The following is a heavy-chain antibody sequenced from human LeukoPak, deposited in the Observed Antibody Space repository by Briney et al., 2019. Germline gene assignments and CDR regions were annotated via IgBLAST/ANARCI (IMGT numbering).Heavy chain of an antibody. J-gene: IGHJ4*02. CDR3: ARLRLGESC. CDR2: ISSSSSYI. Sequence: GGSLRLSCTASGVSFRTYTMNWVRQAPGKGLEWVSSISSSSSYIYYADSVKGRFTISRDNAKNSLYLQMNSLRAEDTAVYYCARLRLGESCWGQGTLVTVSS. CDR1: GVSFRTYT. D-gene: IGHD3-16*01. V-gene: IGHV3-21*01.